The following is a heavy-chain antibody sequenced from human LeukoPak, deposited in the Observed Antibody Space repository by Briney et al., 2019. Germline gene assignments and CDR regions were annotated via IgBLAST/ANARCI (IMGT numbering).Heavy chain of an antibody. J-gene: IGHJ4*02. CDR3: ARQLGYCSDGSCYFDY. D-gene: IGHD2-15*01. CDR1: GFTFSNYA. Sequence: GGSLRLSCAASGFTFSNYAMSWVRQAPGRGLEWVSAISGSGGSTCYADSVKGRFTISRDNSKNTLHLQMNSLRAEDTAVYHCARQLGYCSDGSCYFDYWGQGTLVPVST. CDR2: ISGSGGST. V-gene: IGHV3-23*01.